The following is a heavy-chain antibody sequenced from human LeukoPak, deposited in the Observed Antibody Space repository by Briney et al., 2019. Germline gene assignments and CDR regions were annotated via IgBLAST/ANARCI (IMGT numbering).Heavy chain of an antibody. CDR1: GFTFDDYE. D-gene: IGHD3-10*01. Sequence: GGSLRLSCAASGFTFDDYEMSWVRQAPGKGLEWVSGINWNGGSTGYADSVKGRFTISRDNSKNTLYLQVSSLRAEDTAVYYCVKDIHYYGSGNYYNGYFDYWGQGTLVTVSS. V-gene: IGHV3-20*04. CDR3: VKDIHYYGSGNYYNGYFDY. J-gene: IGHJ4*02. CDR2: INWNGGST.